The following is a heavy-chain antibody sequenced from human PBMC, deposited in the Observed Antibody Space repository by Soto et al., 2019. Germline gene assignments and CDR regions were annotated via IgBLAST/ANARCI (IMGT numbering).Heavy chain of an antibody. CDR3: APGGVEYYGSGSYLGY. CDR2: FDPEDGET. CDR1: GYTLTELS. D-gene: IGHD3-10*01. J-gene: IGHJ4*02. Sequence: GASVKVSCKVSGYTLTELSMHWVRQAPGKGLEWMGGFDPEDGETIYAQKFQGRVTMTEDTSTDTAYMELSSLRSEDTAVYYCAPGGVEYYGSGSYLGYWGQGTLVTVSS. V-gene: IGHV1-24*01.